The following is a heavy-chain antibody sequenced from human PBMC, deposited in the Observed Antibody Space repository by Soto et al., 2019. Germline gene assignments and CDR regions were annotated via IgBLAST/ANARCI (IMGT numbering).Heavy chain of an antibody. J-gene: IGHJ4*02. V-gene: IGHV3-74*01. CDR2: SSPDGVTR. D-gene: IGHD3-22*01. CDR1: GFTLSSYW. CDR3: ARDYPYYYDRSVYFPSPH. Sequence: PGGSLRLSWVVSGFTLSSYWIHWVRQAPGKGLAWVSRSSPDGVTRDNADSVKGRFTTSRDNAKSTVYLQMDNLRAEDTAVYYCARDYPYYYDRSVYFPSPHRGQGTLVTSSS.